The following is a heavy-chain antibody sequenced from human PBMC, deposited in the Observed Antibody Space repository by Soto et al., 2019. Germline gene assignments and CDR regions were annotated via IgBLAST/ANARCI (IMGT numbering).Heavy chain of an antibody. CDR1: GFTFSSYA. Sequence: PGGSLRLSCAASGFTFSSYAMHWVRQAPGKGLEWVAVISYDGSNKYYADSVKGRFTISRDNSKNTLYLQMNSLRAEDTAVYYCARDRLYSGSYRLDYWGQGTLVTVYS. CDR2: ISYDGSNK. V-gene: IGHV3-30-3*01. CDR3: ARDRLYSGSYRLDY. J-gene: IGHJ4*02. D-gene: IGHD1-26*01.